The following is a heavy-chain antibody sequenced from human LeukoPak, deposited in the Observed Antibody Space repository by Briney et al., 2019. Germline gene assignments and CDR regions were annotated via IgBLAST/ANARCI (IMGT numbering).Heavy chain of an antibody. CDR3: ARASRFGYYYDSSPTGY. V-gene: IGHV1-2*02. CDR1: GYTFTGYY. CDR2: INPNSGGT. J-gene: IGHJ4*02. D-gene: IGHD3-22*01. Sequence: GASVKVSCKASGYTFTGYYMHWVRQAPGQGLEWMGWINPNSGGTNYAQKFQGRVTMTRDTSISTAYMELSRLRSDDTAVYYCARASRFGYYYDSSPTGYWGQGTLVTVSS.